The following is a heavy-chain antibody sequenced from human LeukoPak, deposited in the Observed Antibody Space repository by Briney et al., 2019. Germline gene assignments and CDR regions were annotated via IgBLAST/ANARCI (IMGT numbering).Heavy chain of an antibody. V-gene: IGHV3-15*01. J-gene: IGHJ4*02. CDR3: STYRWKYDSSGYDY. Sequence: PGGSLRLSCAASGVAFSKAWMSWVRHATGKGREWLGRIKSNADGGTTDHAAPVQGRMTISRDDSQNTLYLQLDSLKAEDTAVYYCSTYRWKYDSSGYDYWGQGTLVAVSS. CDR1: GVAFSKAW. D-gene: IGHD3-22*01. CDR2: IKSNADGGTT.